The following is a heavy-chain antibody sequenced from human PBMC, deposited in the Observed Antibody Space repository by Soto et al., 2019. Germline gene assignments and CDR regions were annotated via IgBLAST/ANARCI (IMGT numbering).Heavy chain of an antibody. D-gene: IGHD3-3*01. CDR3: ARVRITIFGVVIYYYMDV. V-gene: IGHV4-59*01. CDR1: GGSISSYY. J-gene: IGHJ6*03. CDR2: IYYSGST. Sequence: PSETLSLTCTVSGGSISSYYWSWIRQPPGKGLEWIGYIYYSGSTNYNPSLKSRVTISVDTSKNQFSLKLSSVTAADTAVYYCARVRITIFGVVIYYYMDVWGKGTTVTVSS.